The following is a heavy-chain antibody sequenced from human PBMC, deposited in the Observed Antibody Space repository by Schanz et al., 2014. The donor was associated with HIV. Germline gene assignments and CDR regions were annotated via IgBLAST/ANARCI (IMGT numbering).Heavy chain of an antibody. Sequence: EVQLVESGGNLVQPGGSLRLSCAASGFSFSSYDMHWVRQVPGEGLEWVSGIGPAGDTYYSGSMKGRFTMSRENAKNSLYLQMNSLRAGDTAVYYCAXXGGEVWGQGTTVTVSS. J-gene: IGHJ6*02. CDR3: AXXGGEV. V-gene: IGHV3-13*01. D-gene: IGHD3-16*01. CDR2: IGPAGDT. CDR1: GFSFSSYD.